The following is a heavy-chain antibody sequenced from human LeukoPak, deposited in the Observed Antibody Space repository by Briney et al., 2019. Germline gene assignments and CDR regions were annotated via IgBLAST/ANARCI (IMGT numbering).Heavy chain of an antibody. CDR3: ARDDPRTAPWGAFDI. CDR1: GFTFSSYE. J-gene: IGHJ3*02. D-gene: IGHD3-16*01. CDR2: ISSSGSTI. Sequence: GGSLRLSCAASGFTFSSYEMNWVRQAPGKGLEWVSYISSSGSTIYYADSVKGRFTISRDNAKNSLYLQMNSLRAEDTAVYYCARDDPRTAPWGAFDIWGQGTMVTVSS. V-gene: IGHV3-48*03.